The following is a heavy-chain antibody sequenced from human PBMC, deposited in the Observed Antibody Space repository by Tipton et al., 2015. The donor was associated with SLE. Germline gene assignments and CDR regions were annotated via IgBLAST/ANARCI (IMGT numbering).Heavy chain of an antibody. CDR1: GGSISSSSYY. V-gene: IGHV4-39*07. CDR2: IYYSGST. D-gene: IGHD1-26*01. CDR3: ARGRLGDSQHHFDY. Sequence: PGLVKPSEALSLTCVVSGGSISSSSYYWGWIRQPPGKGLEWIGSIYYSGSTYYNPSLKSRVTISVDTSKNQFSLKVSSVTAADTAVYYCARGRLGDSQHHFDYWGQGTLVTVSS. J-gene: IGHJ4*02.